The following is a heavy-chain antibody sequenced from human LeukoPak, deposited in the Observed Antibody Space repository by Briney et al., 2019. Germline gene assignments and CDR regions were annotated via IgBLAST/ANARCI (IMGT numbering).Heavy chain of an antibody. Sequence: ASVKVSCKASGYTFTGYYMHWVRQAPGQGLEWMGRINPNSGGTNYAQKFQGWVTMTRDTSIGTAYMELSRLRSDDTAVYYCASRYSSSSDFWGQGTLVTVSS. D-gene: IGHD6-6*01. V-gene: IGHV1-2*04. CDR1: GYTFTGYY. CDR2: INPNSGGT. CDR3: ASRYSSSSDF. J-gene: IGHJ4*02.